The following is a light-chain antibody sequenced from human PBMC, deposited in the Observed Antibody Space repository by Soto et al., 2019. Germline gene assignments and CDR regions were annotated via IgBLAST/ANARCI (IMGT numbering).Light chain of an antibody. CDR1: QSVSSSY. J-gene: IGKJ5*01. V-gene: IGKV3-20*01. Sequence: EIVLTQSPGTLSLSPGERATLSCRASQSVSSSYLAWYQQKPGQAPRLLIYGASSRATGIPDRFSGSGSGTDFTLTISRLEPEDFATYYCQQLHGYPITFGQGTRLEIK. CDR3: QQLHGYPIT. CDR2: GAS.